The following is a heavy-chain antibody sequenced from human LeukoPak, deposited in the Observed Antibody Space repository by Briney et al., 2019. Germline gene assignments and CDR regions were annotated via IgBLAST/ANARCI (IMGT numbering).Heavy chain of an antibody. V-gene: IGHV3-48*03. CDR1: GFTFSSYE. CDR2: ISSSGSTR. CDR3: ARLLNDAFDI. D-gene: IGHD2-21*01. J-gene: IGHJ3*02. Sequence: GGSLRLSCAASGFTFSSYEMNWVRQAPGEGLEWVSYISSSGSTRYYADSVKGRFTISRDNAKNSLYLQMNSLRAEDTAVYYCARLLNDAFDIWGQGTMVTVSS.